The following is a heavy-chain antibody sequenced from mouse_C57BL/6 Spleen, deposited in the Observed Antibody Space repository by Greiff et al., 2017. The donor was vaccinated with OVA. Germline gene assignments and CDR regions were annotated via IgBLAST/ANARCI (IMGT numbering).Heavy chain of an antibody. J-gene: IGHJ2*01. Sequence: VQLQQPGAELVMPGASVKLSCKASGYTFTSYWMHWVKQRPGQGLEWIGEIDPSDSYTNYNQKFKGKSTLTVDQSSSPAYMQLSSLTSEDAAVYYCARGWDHYFDYWGQGTTLTVSS. V-gene: IGHV1-69*01. CDR3: ARGWDHYFDY. CDR1: GYTFTSYW. D-gene: IGHD4-1*01. CDR2: IDPSDSYT.